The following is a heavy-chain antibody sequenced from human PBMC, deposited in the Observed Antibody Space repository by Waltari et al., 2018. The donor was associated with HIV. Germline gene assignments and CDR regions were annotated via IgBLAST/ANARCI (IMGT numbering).Heavy chain of an antibody. J-gene: IGHJ6*02. CDR2: ISGSGGNT. V-gene: IGHV3-23*01. Sequence: EVQLLESGGGLVQTGGSLRLSCAASGFTFSNYGMNCVRQATGKGLEWVSGISGSGGNTYYADSLQGRFNISSNNSKNTLYLQMNSLRAEDTAVYFCVKEHQYSHTWYSYYGMDVWGQGTTVNVTS. CDR3: VKEHQYSHTWYSYYGMDV. D-gene: IGHD6-13*01. CDR1: GFTFSNYG.